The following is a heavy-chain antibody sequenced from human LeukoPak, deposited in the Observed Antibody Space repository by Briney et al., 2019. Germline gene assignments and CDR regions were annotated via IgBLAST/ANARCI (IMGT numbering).Heavy chain of an antibody. CDR3: ARQNGYNYIPSIFDY. D-gene: IGHD5-24*01. Sequence: SETLSLTCTVSGASVSSSNYYWGWIRQPPGKGLEWVGSVYYTGSTYHNPSLKSRVTISVDMSKNQFSLKLSSVTAADTAVYYCARQNGYNYIPSIFDYWGQGTLVTVSS. CDR2: VYYTGST. CDR1: GASVSSSNYY. V-gene: IGHV4-39*07. J-gene: IGHJ4*02.